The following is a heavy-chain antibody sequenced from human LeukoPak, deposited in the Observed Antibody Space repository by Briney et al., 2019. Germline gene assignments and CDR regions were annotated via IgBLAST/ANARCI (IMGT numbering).Heavy chain of an antibody. Sequence: SETLSLTCSVSGYSISSGYYWGWIRQPPGKGLGWVGNFYHSGGPYYTPSLKSRVTISVDTSRNQFSLILSSVTAADTALYYCARGGGFLESLYADVFDMWGQGTMVTVSS. J-gene: IGHJ3*02. CDR3: ARGGGFLESLYADVFDM. V-gene: IGHV4-38-2*02. D-gene: IGHD3-3*01. CDR2: FYHSGGP. CDR1: GYSISSGYY.